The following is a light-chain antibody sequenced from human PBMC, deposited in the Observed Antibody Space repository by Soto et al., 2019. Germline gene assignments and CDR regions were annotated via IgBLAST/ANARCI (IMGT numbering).Light chain of an antibody. Sequence: DIPLTQSPSFLSASVGDRVTITCRASQVISSYLAWYQQKPGEAPKLLIYAASTLQSGVTSRFSGSGSGTEFTLTISNLQPEDFATYCCQQLNSFPYTFAQGTRLEIK. CDR3: QQLNSFPYT. CDR2: AAS. J-gene: IGKJ2*01. V-gene: IGKV1-9*01. CDR1: QVISSY.